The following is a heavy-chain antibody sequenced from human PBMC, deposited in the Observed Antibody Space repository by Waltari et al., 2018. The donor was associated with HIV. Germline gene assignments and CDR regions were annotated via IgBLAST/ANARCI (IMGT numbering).Heavy chain of an antibody. CDR2: MYSDGSST. CDR1: GFTFSSYW. J-gene: IGHJ4*02. CDR3: ASLYNYVWGSPPPFDY. V-gene: IGHV3-74*01. D-gene: IGHD3-16*01. Sequence: EVQLVESGGGLVQPGGSLRLSCAASGFTFSSYWMHWVRQAPGKGLVWVSLMYSDGSSTNYADAVKGRFTISRDNAKNTVYLQMNSLGAEDTALYYCASLYNYVWGSPPPFDYWGQGTLVTVSS.